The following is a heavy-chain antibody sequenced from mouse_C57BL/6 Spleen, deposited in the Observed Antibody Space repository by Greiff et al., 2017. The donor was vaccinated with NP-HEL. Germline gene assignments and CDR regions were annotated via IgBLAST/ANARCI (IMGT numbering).Heavy chain of an antibody. CDR2: ISYSGST. J-gene: IGHJ2*01. D-gene: IGHD2-3*01. CDR3: AREGIYDGYYVPYFDY. Sequence: EVKLQESGPGMVKPSQSLSLTCTVTGYSITSGYDWHWIRHFPGNKLEWMGYISYSGSTNYNPSLKSRISITHDTSKNHFFLKLNSVTTEDTATYYCAREGIYDGYYVPYFDYWGQGTTLTVSS. V-gene: IGHV3-1*01. CDR1: GYSITSGYD.